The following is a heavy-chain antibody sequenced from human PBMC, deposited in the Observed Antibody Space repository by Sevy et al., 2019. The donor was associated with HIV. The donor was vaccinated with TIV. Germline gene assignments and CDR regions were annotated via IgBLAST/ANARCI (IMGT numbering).Heavy chain of an antibody. CDR1: GFTFSSYW. D-gene: IGHD3-16*02. V-gene: IGHV3-7*03. CDR2: IKQDGSEK. Sequence: GGSLRLSCAASGFTFSSYWMSWVRQAPGKGLEWVAHIKQDGSEKYYVDSVKGRFTISRDNAKNSLYLQMNSLRAEDTAVYYCARESSYDYVWGSYRRYGYYFDYWGQGTLVTVSS. CDR3: ARESSYDYVWGSYRRYGYYFDY. J-gene: IGHJ4*02.